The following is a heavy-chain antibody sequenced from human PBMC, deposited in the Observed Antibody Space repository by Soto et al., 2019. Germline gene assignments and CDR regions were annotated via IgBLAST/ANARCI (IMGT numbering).Heavy chain of an antibody. CDR3: ARVVMETFDY. CDR2: IYPGDSDT. Sequence: GESLKISCKASGYSFTNYWIGWVRQMPGKGLEWMGIIYPGDSDTRYSPSLQGQVTISADKSISTAYLQWSSPKLSSVTAADTAVYYCARVVMETFDYWGQGTLVTVSS. V-gene: IGHV5-51*01. J-gene: IGHJ4*02. CDR1: GYSFTNYW. D-gene: IGHD3-22*01.